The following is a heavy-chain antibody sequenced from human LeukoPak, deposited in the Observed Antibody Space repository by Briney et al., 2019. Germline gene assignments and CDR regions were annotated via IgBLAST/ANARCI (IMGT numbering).Heavy chain of an antibody. D-gene: IGHD2-2*01. CDR1: GNYW. V-gene: IGHV3-74*01. J-gene: IGHJ4*02. Sequence: GGSLSLSCAASGNYWMHWVGQVPGRGLVRVSHINSDGSWTSYADSVKGRFTISKDNAKNTVYLQMNNLRAEDTAVYYCVSFYETYWGRGTLVTVSS. CDR2: INSDGSWT. CDR3: VSFYETY.